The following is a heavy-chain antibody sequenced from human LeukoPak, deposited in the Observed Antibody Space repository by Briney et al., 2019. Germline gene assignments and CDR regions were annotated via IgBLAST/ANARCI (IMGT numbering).Heavy chain of an antibody. CDR3: ARDFANRHIVVVPAAIDY. CDR1: GYTFTTYY. V-gene: IGHV1-46*01. D-gene: IGHD2-2*01. J-gene: IGHJ4*02. Sequence: ASVKVSCKASGYTFTTYYLHWVRQAPGQGLEWMGIIHPGNGDTLYAQKFQGRVTMTTDTSTSTAYMELRSLRSDDTAVYYCARDFANRHIVVVPAAIDYWGQGTLVTVSS. CDR2: IHPGNGDT.